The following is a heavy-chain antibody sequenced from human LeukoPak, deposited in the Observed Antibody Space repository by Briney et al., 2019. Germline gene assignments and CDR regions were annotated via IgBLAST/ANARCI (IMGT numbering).Heavy chain of an antibody. CDR2: IYYSGRT. D-gene: IGHD3-10*02. V-gene: IGHV4-59*12. CDR3: ARLFGESYYFDY. CDR1: GGSISSYY. J-gene: IGHJ4*02. Sequence: SETLSLTCSVSGGSISSYYWSWIRQPPGRGLEWIGYIYYSGRTSYNPSLKSRVTISVDTSKNQFSLKLSSVTAADTAVYYYARLFGESYYFDYWGQGTLVTVSS.